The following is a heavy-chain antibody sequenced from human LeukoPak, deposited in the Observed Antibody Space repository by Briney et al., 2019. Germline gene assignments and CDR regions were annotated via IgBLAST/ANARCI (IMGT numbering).Heavy chain of an antibody. CDR2: IYHSGST. CDR3: ARDQPDDYYYYYMDV. CDR1: GYSISSGYY. V-gene: IGHV4-38-2*02. D-gene: IGHD1-14*01. Sequence: SETLSLTCTVSGYSISSGYYWGWIRQPPGKGLEWIGSIYHSGSTNYNPSLKSRVTISVDKSKNQFSLKLSSVTAADTAVYYCARDQPDDYYYYYMDVWGKGTTVTVSS. J-gene: IGHJ6*03.